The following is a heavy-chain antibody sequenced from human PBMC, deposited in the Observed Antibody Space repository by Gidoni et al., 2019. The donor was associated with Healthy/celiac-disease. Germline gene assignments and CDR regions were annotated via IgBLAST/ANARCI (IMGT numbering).Heavy chain of an antibody. J-gene: IGHJ5*02. V-gene: IGHV1-24*01. CDR2: FDPEDGET. CDR3: ATQGDWNDYVWGSDRSNINWFDP. Sequence: MGGFDPEDGETIYAQKFQGRVTMTEDTSTDTAYMELSSLRSEDTAVYYCATQGDWNDYVWGSDRSNINWFDPWGQGTLVTVSS. D-gene: IGHD3-16*02.